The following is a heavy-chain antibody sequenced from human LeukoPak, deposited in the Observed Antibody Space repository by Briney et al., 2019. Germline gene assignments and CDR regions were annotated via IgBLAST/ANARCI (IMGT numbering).Heavy chain of an antibody. D-gene: IGHD3-10*01. CDR2: INHSGST. Sequence: SETLSLTCAVYGGSFSGCYWSWIRQPPGKGLEWIGEINHSGSTNYNPSLKSRVTISVDTSKNQFSLKLSSVTAADTAVYYCARVPMYYYAGYGMDVWGKGTTVTVSS. CDR1: GGSFSGCY. CDR3: ARVPMYYYAGYGMDV. J-gene: IGHJ6*04. V-gene: IGHV4-34*01.